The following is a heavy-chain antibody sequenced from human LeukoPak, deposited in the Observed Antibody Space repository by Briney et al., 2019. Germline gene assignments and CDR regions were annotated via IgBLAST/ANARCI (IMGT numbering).Heavy chain of an antibody. V-gene: IGHV3-73*01. J-gene: IGHJ5*02. Sequence: GGSLRLSCAASGFTFSGSAMHWVRQASGKGLEWVGRIRSKANSYATAYAASVKGRFTISRDDSKNTAYLQMNSLKTEDTAVYYCTNAIAVAGTWGQGTLVTVSS. CDR2: IRSKANSYAT. CDR3: TNAIAVAGT. D-gene: IGHD6-19*01. CDR1: GFTFSGSA.